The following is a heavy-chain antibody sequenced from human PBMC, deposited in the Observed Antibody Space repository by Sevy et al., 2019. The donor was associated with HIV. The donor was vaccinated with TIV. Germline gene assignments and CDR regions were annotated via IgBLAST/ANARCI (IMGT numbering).Heavy chain of an antibody. CDR2: FDPEDGET. CDR3: ASGREYYYGNSGYFDY. D-gene: IGHD3-22*01. V-gene: IGHV1-24*01. Sequence: ASVKISCKVSGYTLTKLSMHWVRQAPGKGLEWMGGFDPEDGETIYAQKFQDRITMTEDTSTDTAYMELNSLRSEDTAVYYCASGREYYYGNSGYFDYWGQRTLVTVSS. J-gene: IGHJ4*02. CDR1: GYTLTKLS.